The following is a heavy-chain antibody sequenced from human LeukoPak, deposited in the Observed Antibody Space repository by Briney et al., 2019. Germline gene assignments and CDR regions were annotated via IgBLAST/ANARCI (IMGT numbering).Heavy chain of an antibody. CDR1: GGSISSSSYF. CDR2: IHHIGST. CDR3: AREGGWYPRIDY. D-gene: IGHD6-19*01. V-gene: IGHV4-39*07. J-gene: IGHJ4*02. Sequence: SETLSLTCTVSGGSISSSSYFWGWIRQPPGKGLEWIGNIHHIGSTYYNPSLKSRVTISVDTSKNQFSLKLSSVTAADTAVYYCAREGGWYPRIDYWGQGTLVTVSS.